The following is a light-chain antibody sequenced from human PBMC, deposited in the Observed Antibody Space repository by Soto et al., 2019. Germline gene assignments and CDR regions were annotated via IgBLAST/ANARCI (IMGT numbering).Light chain of an antibody. V-gene: IGKV3-20*01. CDR2: GAS. Sequence: EIVLTQSPGTLSLCQGERATLSCRASQSVSSSYLAWYQQKPGQAPRLLIYGASSRATGIPDRFSGSGSGTYFTLTISRLEPEDFAVYDCQQFGSSPLFTFGPGTKVDVK. CDR1: QSVSSSY. CDR3: QQFGSSPLFT. J-gene: IGKJ3*01.